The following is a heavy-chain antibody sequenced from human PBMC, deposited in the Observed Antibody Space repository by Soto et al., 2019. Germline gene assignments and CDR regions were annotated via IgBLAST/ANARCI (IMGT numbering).Heavy chain of an antibody. CDR2: ISSNGGST. Sequence: PGGSLRLSCAASGFTFSSYAMHWVRQAPGKGLEYVSAISSNGGSTYYANSVKGRFTISRDNSKNTLYLQMGSLRAEDMAVYYCARDFSTYYDILTGLGFDYWGQGTLVTVSS. D-gene: IGHD3-9*01. CDR1: GFTFSSYA. J-gene: IGHJ4*02. CDR3: ARDFSTYYDILTGLGFDY. V-gene: IGHV3-64*01.